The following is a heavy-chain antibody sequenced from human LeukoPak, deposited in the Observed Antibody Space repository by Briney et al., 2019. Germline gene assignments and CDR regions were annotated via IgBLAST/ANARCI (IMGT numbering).Heavy chain of an antibody. Sequence: PGGSLGLSCAASGFAFSSYAMHWVRQAPGKGLEWVASIRYDGSNKYYADSVKGRFTISRDNSKNTLYLQMNSLRAEDTAVYYCAKEQEPIVVVPAAIGYWGQGTLVTVSS. J-gene: IGHJ4*02. V-gene: IGHV3-30*02. D-gene: IGHD2-2*02. CDR3: AKEQEPIVVVPAAIGY. CDR1: GFAFSSYA. CDR2: IRYDGSNK.